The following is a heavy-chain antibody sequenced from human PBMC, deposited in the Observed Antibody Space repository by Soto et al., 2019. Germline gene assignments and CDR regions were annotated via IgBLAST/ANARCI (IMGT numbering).Heavy chain of an antibody. D-gene: IGHD1-26*01. Sequence: QVQLQESGPGLVKPSETLSLTCTVSGGSISSYYWSWIRQPPGKGLEWIGYIYYSGSTNYNPSLKSRVTISVNTPKNQFSLRLSSGTAAGKAVYYCARRYGSAIDYWGQGTLVTVSS. J-gene: IGHJ4*02. CDR3: ARRYGSAIDY. V-gene: IGHV4-59*08. CDR2: IYYSGST. CDR1: GGSISSYY.